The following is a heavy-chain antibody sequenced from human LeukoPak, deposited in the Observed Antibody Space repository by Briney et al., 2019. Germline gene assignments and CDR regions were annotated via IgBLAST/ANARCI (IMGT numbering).Heavy chain of an antibody. V-gene: IGHV1-8*02. D-gene: IGHD5-18*01. CDR3: ARGFEYSYGYLDY. CDR1: GYTFTSYD. J-gene: IGHJ4*02. Sequence: VASVKVSCKASGYTFTSYDINWVRQATGQGLEWMGWMNPNSGNTGYAQKFQGRVTMTRNTSMSTAYMELSSLRSEDTAVYYCARGFEYSYGYLDYWGQGTLVTVSS. CDR2: MNPNSGNT.